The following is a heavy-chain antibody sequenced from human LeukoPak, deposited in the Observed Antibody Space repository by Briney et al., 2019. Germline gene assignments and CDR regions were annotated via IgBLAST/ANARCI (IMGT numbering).Heavy chain of an antibody. CDR2: ISGSGGST. Sequence: PGGSLRLSCAASGSTFSSYAMSWVRQAPGKGLEWVSAISGSGGSTYYADSVKGRFTISRDNSKNTLYLQMNSLRAEDTAVYYCAKGVTIFGVVMPTYYCYMDVWGKGTTVTVSS. CDR3: AKGVTIFGVVMPTYYCYMDV. J-gene: IGHJ6*03. D-gene: IGHD3-3*01. V-gene: IGHV3-23*01. CDR1: GSTFSSYA.